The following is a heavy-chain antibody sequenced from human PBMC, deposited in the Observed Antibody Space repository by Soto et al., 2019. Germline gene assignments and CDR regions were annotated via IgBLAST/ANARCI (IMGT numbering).Heavy chain of an antibody. Sequence: EVQLLESGGGLVQPGRSLRLSCTASGFTFSSHAMTWVRQAPGKGLESVSGLSDSGDSIYYADSVKGRFTIYRDNSMNTLYLQMNTLRVEDTAVYYCAKVSSSWYAGFFDLWGQGTLVTVSS. CDR1: GFTFSSHA. D-gene: IGHD6-13*01. V-gene: IGHV3-23*01. CDR2: LSDSGDSI. J-gene: IGHJ4*02. CDR3: AKVSSSWYAGFFDL.